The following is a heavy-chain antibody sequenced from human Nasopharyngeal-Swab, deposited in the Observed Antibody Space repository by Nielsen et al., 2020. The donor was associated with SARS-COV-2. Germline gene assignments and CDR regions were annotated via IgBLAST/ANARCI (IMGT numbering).Heavy chain of an antibody. CDR2: ISAYNGNT. D-gene: IGHD3-22*01. V-gene: IGHV1-18*01. CDR3: ARDEGVLNYDSSGYYPPDY. Sequence: GESLKISCKGSGYTFTSYGISWVRQAPGQGLEWMGWISAYNGNTNYAQKLQGRVTMTTDTSTSTAYMELRSLRSDDTAVYYCARDEGVLNYDSSGYYPPDYWGQGTLVTVSS. CDR1: GYTFTSYG. J-gene: IGHJ4*02.